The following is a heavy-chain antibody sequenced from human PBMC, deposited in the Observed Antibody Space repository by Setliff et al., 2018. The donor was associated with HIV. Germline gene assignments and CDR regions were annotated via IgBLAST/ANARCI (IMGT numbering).Heavy chain of an antibody. CDR2: IGRDGTVA. J-gene: IGHJ6*02. D-gene: IGHD3-10*01. V-gene: IGHV3-74*01. CDR3: ARKLRPGHGVDV. CDR1: GFTFSDYW. Sequence: PGGSLRLSCTASGFTFSDYWMHWVRRGPGRGLEWVSRIGRDGTVANYADSVKGRFTISRDNARNTLFLQMNSLGVEDTALYYCARKLRPGHGVDVWGQGTTVTVSS.